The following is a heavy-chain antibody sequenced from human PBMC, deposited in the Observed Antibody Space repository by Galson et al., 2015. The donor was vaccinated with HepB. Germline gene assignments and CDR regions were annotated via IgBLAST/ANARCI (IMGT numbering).Heavy chain of an antibody. Sequence: TLSLTCTVFGGSIGSGSYYWSWIRQPAGKGLEWIGRIYTSGSTNYNPSLKSRVTMSEDTSKNQFSLKLSSVTAADTAVYYCASPSSSSGYYIDAFDIWGQGTMVTVS. CDR1: GGSIGSGSYY. D-gene: IGHD3-22*01. V-gene: IGHV4-61*02. CDR2: IYTSGST. CDR3: ASPSSSSGYYIDAFDI. J-gene: IGHJ3*02.